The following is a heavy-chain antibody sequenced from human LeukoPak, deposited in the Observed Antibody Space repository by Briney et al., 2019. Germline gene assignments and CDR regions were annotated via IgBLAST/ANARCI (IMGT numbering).Heavy chain of an antibody. D-gene: IGHD3-22*01. CDR2: INHSGST. CDR1: GGSFSGYY. J-gene: IGHJ3*02. CDR3: ARHAPYYYDSSGLGI. V-gene: IGHV4-34*01. Sequence: NPSETLSLTCAVYGGSFSGYYWSWIRQPPGKGLEWIGEINHSGSTNYNPSLKSRVTISVDTSKNQFSLKLSSVTAADTAVYYCARHAPYYYDSSGLGIWGQGTIVTVSS.